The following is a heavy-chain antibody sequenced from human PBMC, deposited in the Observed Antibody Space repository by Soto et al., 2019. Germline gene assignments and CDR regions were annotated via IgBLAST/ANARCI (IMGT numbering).Heavy chain of an antibody. D-gene: IGHD3-22*01. Sequence: GSLRLSCAASGFTFSSYAMSWVRQAPGKGLEWVSAISGSGGSTYYADSVKGRFTISRDNSKNTLYLQMNSLRAEDTAVYYCAKDWQDYYDSSGYFDYWGQGTLVTVSS. CDR2: ISGSGGST. CDR1: GFTFSSYA. J-gene: IGHJ4*02. CDR3: AKDWQDYYDSSGYFDY. V-gene: IGHV3-23*01.